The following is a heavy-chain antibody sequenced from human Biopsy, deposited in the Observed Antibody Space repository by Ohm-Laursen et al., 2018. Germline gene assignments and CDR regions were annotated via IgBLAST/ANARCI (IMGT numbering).Heavy chain of an antibody. CDR2: INPSTGST. V-gene: IGHV1-46*02. CDR1: GYNFNSYF. J-gene: IGHJ4*02. D-gene: IGHD4/OR15-4a*01. Sequence: GASVKVSCKASGYNFNSYFIHWVRQAPGQGLEWMGVINPSTGSTVYTQNFQDRLTMTRDASTSTVYMELGSLRSEDTAMFYCTKDGWGANVPYYSDYWGQGTLVTVSS. CDR3: TKDGWGANVPYYSDY.